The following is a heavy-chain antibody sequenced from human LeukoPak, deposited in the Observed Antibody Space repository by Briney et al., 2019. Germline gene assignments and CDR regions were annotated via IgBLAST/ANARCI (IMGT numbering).Heavy chain of an antibody. J-gene: IGHJ4*02. D-gene: IGHD3-22*01. Sequence: PGGSLRLSRAASGFTCSTYAMSWVRQARGKGLEWVSTINCSGCSTYYADSVKGRFTISRDNSKNTLYLQMNSLRAEDTAVYYCAKNSADYYDSSDYHWTLRFDYWGQGSLVTVSS. CDR3: AKNSADYYDSSDYHWTLRFDY. CDR1: GFTCSTYA. V-gene: IGHV3-23*01. CDR2: INCSGCST.